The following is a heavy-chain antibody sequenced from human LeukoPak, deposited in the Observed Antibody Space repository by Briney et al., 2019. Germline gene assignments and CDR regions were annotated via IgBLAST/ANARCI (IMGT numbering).Heavy chain of an antibody. D-gene: IGHD3-10*01. V-gene: IGHV4-4*02. J-gene: IGHJ5*02. Sequence: SETLSLTCAVSGGPISSTNWWSWVRQPPGKGLEWIGEIYHSGSTNYNPSLRSRVTIFVDTSKNQFSLKLSSVTAADTAIYYCARHLNYYGSVTTFDPWGQGTLVTVSS. CDR2: IYHSGST. CDR3: ARHLNYYGSVTTFDP. CDR1: GGPISSTNW.